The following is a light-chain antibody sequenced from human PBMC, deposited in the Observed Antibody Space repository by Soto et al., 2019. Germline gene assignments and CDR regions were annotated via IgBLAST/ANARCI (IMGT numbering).Light chain of an antibody. J-gene: IGKJ1*01. CDR2: STS. CDR1: HVIGNPY. V-gene: IGKV1-17*01. CDR3: LQYWDYSWT. Sequence: IQMAQSPSSLSASVGCRVTVTCRASHVIGNPYIGLYQQRVGRPPKRLIYSTSALQSGVPWRFSGSGSGTEFRLTISSLQPEDSATYYCLQYWDYSWTFGQGTKVDIK.